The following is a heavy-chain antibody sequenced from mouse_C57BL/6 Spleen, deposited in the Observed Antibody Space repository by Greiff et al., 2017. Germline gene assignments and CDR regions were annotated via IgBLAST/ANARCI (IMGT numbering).Heavy chain of an antibody. D-gene: IGHD2-1*01. V-gene: IGHV1-82*01. J-gene: IGHJ4*01. CDR3: AREVYYGNYDAIDY. CDR1: GYAFSSSW. Sequence: QVQLQQSGPELVKPGASVKISCKASGYAFSSSWMNWVKQRPGKGLEWIGRIYPGGGGTNYNGKFKGKATLTADKSSSTAYMQLSSLTSEDSAVYFGAREVYYGNYDAIDYWGQGTSVTVSS. CDR2: IYPGGGGT.